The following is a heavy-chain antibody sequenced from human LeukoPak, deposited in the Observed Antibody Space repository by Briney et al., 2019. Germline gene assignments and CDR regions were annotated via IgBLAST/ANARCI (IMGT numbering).Heavy chain of an antibody. V-gene: IGHV1-2*02. J-gene: IGHJ4*02. D-gene: IGHD2-15*01. CDR2: INPNSGGT. CDR1: GYTFTGYY. Sequence: EASVKVSCKASGYTFTGYYMHWVRQAPGQGLEWMGWINPNSGGTNYAQKFRGRVTMTRGTSISTAYMELGRLRSDDTAVYYCARRHGRCSDGSCYYPDYWGQGTLVTVSS. CDR3: ARRHGRCSDGSCYYPDY.